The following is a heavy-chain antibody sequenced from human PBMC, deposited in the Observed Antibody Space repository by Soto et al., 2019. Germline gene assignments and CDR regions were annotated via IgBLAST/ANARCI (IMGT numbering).Heavy chain of an antibody. V-gene: IGHV3-15*07. CDR3: TYVLAGSYLFDF. D-gene: IGHD3-10*01. CDR1: GFMFSNYW. CDR2: VKSKSHGGAA. Sequence: GGALRLSCAASGFMFSNYWMTWVLQAPWKGLEWVGRVKSKSHGGAADYAAPVKGRFTISRDDSENTLYLQMNSLKTEDTAVYYCTYVLAGSYLFDFWGQGTLVIVSS. J-gene: IGHJ4*02.